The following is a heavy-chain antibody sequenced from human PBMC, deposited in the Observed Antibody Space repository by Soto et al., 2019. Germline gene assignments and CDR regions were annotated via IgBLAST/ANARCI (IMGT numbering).Heavy chain of an antibody. D-gene: IGHD3-16*02. CDR1: GFTFSSYG. V-gene: IGHV3-30*18. Sequence: GGSLRLSCAASGFTFSSYGMHWVRQAPGKGLEWVAVISYDGSNKYYADSVKGRFTISRDNSKNTLYLQMNSLRAEDTAVYYCAKDRNDYVWGSYRLPYYYYGMDVWGQGTTVTVS. J-gene: IGHJ6*02. CDR2: ISYDGSNK. CDR3: AKDRNDYVWGSYRLPYYYYGMDV.